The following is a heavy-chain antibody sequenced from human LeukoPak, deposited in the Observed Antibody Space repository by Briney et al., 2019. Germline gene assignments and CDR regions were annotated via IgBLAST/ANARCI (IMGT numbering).Heavy chain of an antibody. CDR1: GFTFDDYA. J-gene: IGHJ4*02. CDR2: ISWNSGSI. Sequence: GGSLRLSCAASGFTFDDYAMHWVRQAPGKGLEWVSGISWNSGSIGYADSVKGRFTISRDNAKNSLYLQMNSLRAEDTALYYCAKGRYYDSSGYFDYWGQGTLVTVSS. V-gene: IGHV3-9*01. CDR3: AKGRYYDSSGYFDY. D-gene: IGHD3-22*01.